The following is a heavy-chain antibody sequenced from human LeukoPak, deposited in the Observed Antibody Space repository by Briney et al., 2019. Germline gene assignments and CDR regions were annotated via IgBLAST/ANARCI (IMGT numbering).Heavy chain of an antibody. CDR1: GYSFTAYN. J-gene: IGHJ5*02. Sequence: ASVKVSCKASGYSFTAYNIHWVRQAPGQGLEWMEWVNPNNGVRSYPQKFQGRVTMTRDTSSSTVYLEVNGLTSDDAAVYYCARGWLPKYFDPWGQGTLVTVSS. D-gene: IGHD3-9*01. V-gene: IGHV1-2*02. CDR3: ARGWLPKYFDP. CDR2: VNPNNGVR.